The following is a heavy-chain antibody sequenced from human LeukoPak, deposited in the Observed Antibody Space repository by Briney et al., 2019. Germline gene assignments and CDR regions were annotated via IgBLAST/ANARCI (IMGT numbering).Heavy chain of an antibody. Sequence: ASVTVSCKASGYTFTSYGISWVRQAPGQGLEWMGWISAYNGNTNYAQKLQGRVTMTTDTSTSTAYMELRSLRSDDTAVYYCARDRSGYPVGYFDYWGQGTLVTVSS. V-gene: IGHV1-18*01. J-gene: IGHJ4*02. CDR3: ARDRSGYPVGYFDY. D-gene: IGHD5-12*01. CDR1: GYTFTSYG. CDR2: ISAYNGNT.